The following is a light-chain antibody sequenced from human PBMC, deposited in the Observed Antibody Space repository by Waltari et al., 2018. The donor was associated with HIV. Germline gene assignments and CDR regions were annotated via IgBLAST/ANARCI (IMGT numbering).Light chain of an antibody. CDR2: NDH. J-gene: IGLJ2*01. Sequence: SYDLTQPPSVSVSPGQTAEITCSGDALPSQHGHWSHQKPGQAPILMIYNDHERPSGIPERFSGSTSGTTVTLTISGVQAEDEADYYCQSTDISGTLVVFGGGTKLTVL. CDR3: QSTDISGTLVV. CDR1: ALPSQH. V-gene: IGLV3-25*03.